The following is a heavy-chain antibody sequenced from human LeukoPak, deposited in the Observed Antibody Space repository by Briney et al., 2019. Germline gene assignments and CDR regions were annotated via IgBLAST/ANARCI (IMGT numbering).Heavy chain of an antibody. CDR2: ITRSSSAR. V-gene: IGHV3-48*01. D-gene: IGHD1-26*01. CDR1: GFTFSSYS. CDR3: ATQWELHPAF. Sequence: LPGGTLRLSCAASGFTFSSYSMNWVRQAAGNGLEWVSYITRSSSARYYADAVKGRFTISRDNAKNSLYLQMNSLRAEDTAVYYCATQWELHPAFWGQGTLVTVSS. J-gene: IGHJ4*02.